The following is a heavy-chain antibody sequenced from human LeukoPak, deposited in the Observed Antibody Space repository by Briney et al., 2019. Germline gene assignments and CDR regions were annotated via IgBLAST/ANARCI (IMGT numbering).Heavy chain of an antibody. CDR3: ARDNPYDSSGYYIVPRDYYMDV. CDR2: IHTAGTT. Sequence: SETLSLTCIVSGGSINAYYWSWIRLPAGQGLEWIGHIHTAGTTYNNPSLKSRVTISVDTSKNQFSLKLSSVTAADTAVYYCARDNPYDSSGYYIVPRDYYMDVWGKGTTVTISS. V-gene: IGHV4-4*07. J-gene: IGHJ6*03. D-gene: IGHD3-22*01. CDR1: GGSINAYY.